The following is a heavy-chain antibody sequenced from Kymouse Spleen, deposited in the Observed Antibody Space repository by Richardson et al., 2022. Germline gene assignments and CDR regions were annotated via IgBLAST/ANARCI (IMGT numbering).Heavy chain of an antibody. J-gene: IGHJ4*02. D-gene: IGHD5-18,IGHD5-18*01. Sequence: QLQLQESGPGLVKPSETLSLTCTVSGGSISSSSYYWGWIRQPPGKGLEWIGSIYYSGSTYYNPSLKSRVTISVDTSKNQFSLKLSSVTAADTAVYYCARGTWIQLWSFDYWGQGTLVTVSS. V-gene: IGHV4-39*01. CDR3: ARGTWIQLWSFDY. CDR1: GGSISSSSYY. CDR2: IYYSGST.